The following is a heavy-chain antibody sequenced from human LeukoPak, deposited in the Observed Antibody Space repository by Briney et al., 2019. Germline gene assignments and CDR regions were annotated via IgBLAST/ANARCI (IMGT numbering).Heavy chain of an antibody. Sequence: PGGSLRLSCAAFGFTVSSNYMSWVRQAPGKGLEWVSVIYSGGSTYYADSVKGRFTISRDNSKNTLYLQMNSLRAGDTAVYYCARWGYDFWSGYYSWGQGTLVTVSS. CDR3: ARWGYDFWSGYYS. J-gene: IGHJ5*02. CDR2: IYSGGST. V-gene: IGHV3-66*01. CDR1: GFTVSSNY. D-gene: IGHD3-3*01.